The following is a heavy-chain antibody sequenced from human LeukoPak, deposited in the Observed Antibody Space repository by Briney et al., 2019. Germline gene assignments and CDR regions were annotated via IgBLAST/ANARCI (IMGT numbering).Heavy chain of an antibody. Sequence: ASVKVSCKASGYTFKTYGISWMRPAPGQGLEWMGWNHPYNGNTNYAQQVQGRLTMTTDTSTSTAYMELRSLRSDDTAVYYCARDREAARPGWFDPWGQGTLVSVSS. CDR3: ARDREAARPGWFDP. D-gene: IGHD6-6*01. CDR1: GYTFKTYG. V-gene: IGHV1-18*01. CDR2: NHPYNGNT. J-gene: IGHJ5*02.